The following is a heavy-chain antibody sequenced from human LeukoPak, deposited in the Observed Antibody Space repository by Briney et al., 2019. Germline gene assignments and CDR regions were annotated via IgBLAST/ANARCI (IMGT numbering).Heavy chain of an antibody. Sequence: GGSLRPSCAASGFTFDDYGMSWVRQAPGKGLEWVSGINWNGGSTGYADSVKGRFTISRDNAKNSLYLQMNSLRAEDTALYYCARDRGYCSGGSCSFDYWGQGTLVTVSS. CDR3: ARDRGYCSGGSCSFDY. CDR1: GFTFDDYG. J-gene: IGHJ4*02. CDR2: INWNGGST. V-gene: IGHV3-20*04. D-gene: IGHD2-15*01.